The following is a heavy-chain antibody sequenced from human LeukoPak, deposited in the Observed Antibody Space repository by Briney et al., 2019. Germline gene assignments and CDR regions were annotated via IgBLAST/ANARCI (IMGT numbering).Heavy chain of an antibody. Sequence: GGSLRLSCAASGFTFSSYSMNWVRQAPGKGLEWVSSISSSSSCIYYADSVKGRFTISRDNAKNSLYLQMNSLRAKDTAVYYCARDTYCGGDCYSNYFDYWGQGTLVTVSS. D-gene: IGHD2-21*02. V-gene: IGHV3-21*01. J-gene: IGHJ4*02. CDR2: ISSSSSCI. CDR1: GFTFSSYS. CDR3: ARDTYCGGDCYSNYFDY.